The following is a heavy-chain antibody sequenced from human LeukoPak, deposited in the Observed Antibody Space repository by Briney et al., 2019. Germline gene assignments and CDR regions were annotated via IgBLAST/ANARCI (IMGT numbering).Heavy chain of an antibody. Sequence: GGSLRLSCAASGFTFSSYEMIWVRQAPGKGLEWVSYISSSGSTIYYADSVKGRFTISRDNAKNSLYLQMNSLRAEDTAVYYCARVGGYCSSTSCYVGWFDPWGQGTLVTVSS. CDR2: ISSSGSTI. V-gene: IGHV3-48*03. CDR3: ARVGGYCSSTSCYVGWFDP. CDR1: GFTFSSYE. J-gene: IGHJ5*02. D-gene: IGHD2-2*01.